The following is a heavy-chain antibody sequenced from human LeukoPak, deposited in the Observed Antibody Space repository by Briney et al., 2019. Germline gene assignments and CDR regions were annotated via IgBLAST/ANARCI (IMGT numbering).Heavy chain of an antibody. V-gene: IGHV3-23*01. CDR1: GFTFSSYA. Sequence: GGSLRLSCAASGFTFSSYAMSWVRQAPGKGRGGVSAISGSGGSTYYADSVKGRFTISRDNSKNTLYLQMNSLRAEDTAVYYCAKDVKQQLVRLYYFDYWGQGTLVTVSS. J-gene: IGHJ4*02. CDR2: ISGSGGST. D-gene: IGHD6-13*01. CDR3: AKDVKQQLVRLYYFDY.